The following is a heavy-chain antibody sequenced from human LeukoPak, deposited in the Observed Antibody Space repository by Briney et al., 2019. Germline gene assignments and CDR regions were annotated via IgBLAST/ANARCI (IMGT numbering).Heavy chain of an antibody. CDR1: GGSFSGYY. J-gene: IGHJ5*02. CDR3: ARYYAPRRYNWFDP. Sequence: PSETLSLTCAVYGGSFSGYYWSWIRQPPGKGLEWIGEINHSGSTNYNPSLKSRVTIPVDTSKNQFSLKLSSVTAADTAVYYCARYYAPRRYNWFDPWGQGTLVTVSS. D-gene: IGHD3-16*01. V-gene: IGHV4-34*01. CDR2: INHSGST.